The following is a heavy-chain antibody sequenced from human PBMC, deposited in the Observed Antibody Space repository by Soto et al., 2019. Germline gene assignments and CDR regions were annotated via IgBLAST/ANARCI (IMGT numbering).Heavy chain of an antibody. D-gene: IGHD3-16*01. CDR2: ISGSGGST. V-gene: IGHV3-23*01. CDR3: AKGRLGVRTAFDY. J-gene: IGHJ4*02. Sequence: GGSLRLSCAASGFTFRSYAMSWVRQAPGKGLEWVSAISGSGGSTYYADSVKGRFTISRDNSKNTLYLQMNSLRAEDTAVYYCAKGRLGVRTAFDYCGQGTLVTVSS. CDR1: GFTFRSYA.